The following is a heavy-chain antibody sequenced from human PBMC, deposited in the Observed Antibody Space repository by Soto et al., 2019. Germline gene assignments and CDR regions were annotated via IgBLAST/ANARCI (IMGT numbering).Heavy chain of an antibody. CDR1: GLTFSSYA. Sequence: GGSLRLSCAASGLTFSSYAMHWVRQAPGKGLEWVAVISYDGSNKYYADSVKGRFTISRDNSKNTLYLQMNSLRAEDTAVYYCARELTHIVVVPAASLSYYYYGMDVWGQGTTVTVSS. CDR2: ISYDGSNK. CDR3: ARELTHIVVVPAASLSYYYYGMDV. V-gene: IGHV3-30-3*01. D-gene: IGHD2-2*01. J-gene: IGHJ6*02.